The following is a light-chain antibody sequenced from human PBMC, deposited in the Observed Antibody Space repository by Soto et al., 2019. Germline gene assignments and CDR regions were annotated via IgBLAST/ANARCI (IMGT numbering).Light chain of an antibody. Sequence: QSVLTQPPSAAGSPGQSVTISCTGTSSDVGGYNYVSWYQQRPGKAPKLMIYEVNKRPSGVPDRFSGSKSGNTASLTVSGLQAEDEADSFCSSYADNNRFYVFGSGTKLTVL. V-gene: IGLV2-8*01. J-gene: IGLJ1*01. CDR3: SSYADNNRFYV. CDR2: EVN. CDR1: SSDVGGYNY.